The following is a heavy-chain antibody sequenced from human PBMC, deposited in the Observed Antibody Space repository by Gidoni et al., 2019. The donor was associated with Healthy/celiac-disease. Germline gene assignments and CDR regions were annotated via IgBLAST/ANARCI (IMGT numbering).Heavy chain of an antibody. CDR3: ARERDGYNLGAFDI. V-gene: IGHV4-59*01. CDR1: GGSISSYY. D-gene: IGHD5-12*01. CDR2: IYYSGST. J-gene: IGHJ3*02. Sequence: QVQLQESGPGLVKPSETLSLTCTVSGGSISSYYWSWIRQPPGKGLEWIWYIYYSGSTNYNPSLKSRVTISVDTSKNQFSLKLSSVTAADTAVYYCARERDGYNLGAFDIWGQGTMVTVSS.